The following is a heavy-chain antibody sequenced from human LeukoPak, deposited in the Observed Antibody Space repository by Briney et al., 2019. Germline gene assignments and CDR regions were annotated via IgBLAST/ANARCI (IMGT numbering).Heavy chain of an antibody. J-gene: IGHJ4*02. CDR1: GFTFSSYS. D-gene: IGHD3-3*01. CDR3: ARSRDFTSGVDARRYFDY. V-gene: IGHV3-21*01. CDR2: ISSSSSYI. Sequence: SGGSLRLSCAASGFTFSSYSMNWVRQAPGKGLEWVSSISSSSSYIYYADSVKGRFTISRDNAKNSLYLQMNSLRAEDTAVYYCARSRDFTSGVDARRYFDYWGQGTLVTVSS.